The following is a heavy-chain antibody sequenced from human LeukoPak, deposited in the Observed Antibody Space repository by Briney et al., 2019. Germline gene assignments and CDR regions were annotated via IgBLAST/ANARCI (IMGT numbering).Heavy chain of an antibody. D-gene: IGHD3-10*01. V-gene: IGHV3-7*04. CDR1: SFTFSNYW. CDR2: INQHGSET. J-gene: IGHJ4*02. Sequence: TGGSLRLSCAASSFTFSNYWMSWVRQAPGKGLEWVANINQHGSETYYVDSVKGRFTISRDNAKNSLYLQMNSLRAEGTAVYYCARVRGAPYYFDYWGQGTLVTVSS. CDR3: ARVRGAPYYFDY.